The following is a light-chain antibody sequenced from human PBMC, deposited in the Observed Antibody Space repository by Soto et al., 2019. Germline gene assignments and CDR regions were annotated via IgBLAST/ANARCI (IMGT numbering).Light chain of an antibody. CDR2: SND. J-gene: IGLJ2*01. CDR1: TSNIGAGYD. CDR3: ATWDDSLNGVV. Sequence: QSVLTQPPSVSGAPGQRVTLSCTGSTSNIGAGYDAHWYQQLPGTAPKLLIFSNDERPSGVPDRFSGSKSGTSASLAISGLQSDDEADYYCATWDDSLNGVVFGGGTKLTVL. V-gene: IGLV1-40*01.